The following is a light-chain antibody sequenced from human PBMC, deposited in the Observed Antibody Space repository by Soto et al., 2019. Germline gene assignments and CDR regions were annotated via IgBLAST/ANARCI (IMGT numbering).Light chain of an antibody. CDR3: SSYAGSNNYVV. Sequence: QSVLTQPPSSSGSTGQSVTISCTGTSSDVGGYNYVSWYQQHPGKAPKLMIYAVSKRPSGVPDRFSGSKSGNTASLTVSGLQAEDEADYYCSSYAGSNNYVVFGGGNKLTAL. CDR1: SSDVGGYNY. J-gene: IGLJ2*01. CDR2: AVS. V-gene: IGLV2-8*01.